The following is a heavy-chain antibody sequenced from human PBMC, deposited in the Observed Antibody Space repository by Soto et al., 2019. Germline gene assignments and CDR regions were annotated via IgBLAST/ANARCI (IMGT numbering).Heavy chain of an antibody. Sequence: EVQLVESGGGLVQPVGSLRLSCEASGFTFSSYCMTWVRQAPGKGLEWVAHIKQDGSERYYVDSVKGRFTISRDNAKNSLYLQMNSLRAGDAAVYYCARVASTRDIWGYGVGGRYYCDYMAVWGKGTTVTVSS. D-gene: IGHD2-15*01. J-gene: IGHJ6*03. CDR3: ARVASTRDIWGYGVGGRYYCDYMAV. CDR1: GFTFSSYC. CDR2: IKQDGSER. V-gene: IGHV3-7*04.